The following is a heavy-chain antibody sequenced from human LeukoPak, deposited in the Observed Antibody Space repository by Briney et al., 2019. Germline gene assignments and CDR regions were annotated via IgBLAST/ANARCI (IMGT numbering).Heavy chain of an antibody. D-gene: IGHD3-22*01. CDR3: ARVVFEFGSERDDSSGYYGYGRIDAFDI. CDR1: GGSISSGNYY. CDR2: IYHSGST. Sequence: SETLSLTCTVSGGSISSGNYYYSWIRQPAGKGLEWLGEIYHSGSTNYNPSLKSRVTISVDKSKNQFSLQLNSVTPEDTAVYYCARVVFEFGSERDDSSGYYGYGRIDAFDIWGQGTMVTVSS. J-gene: IGHJ3*02. V-gene: IGHV4-61*10.